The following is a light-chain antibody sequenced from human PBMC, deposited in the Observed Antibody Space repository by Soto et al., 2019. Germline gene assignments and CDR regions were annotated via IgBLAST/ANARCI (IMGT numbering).Light chain of an antibody. CDR3: LQDYSYPRT. CDR1: QGIRND. V-gene: IGKV1-6*01. CDR2: ATS. J-gene: IGKJ1*01. Sequence: AIQMTQSPSSLSASVGDRVTIICRASQGIRNDLGWYQQRPGKAPKLLIYATSNLQSGVPSRFSGSGSGTDFTLTISSQQPEDFATYYCLQDYSYPRTFDQGTKVEIK.